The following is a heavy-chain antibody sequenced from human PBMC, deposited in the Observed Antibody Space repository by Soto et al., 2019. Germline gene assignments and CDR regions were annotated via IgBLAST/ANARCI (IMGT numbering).Heavy chain of an antibody. CDR3: AADRYYYDSSGYSDDFDI. D-gene: IGHD3-22*01. CDR2: IVFGSGNT. J-gene: IGHJ3*02. V-gene: IGHV1-58*01. Sequence: SVKVSGKASGFTFTSSAVQWVRQARGQRLERIGWIVFGSGNTNYAQKFQERVTITWDMSTSTAYMEMSSLRSEDTAVYYCAADRYYYDSSGYSDDFDIWGQGTMVTVSS. CDR1: GFTFTSSA.